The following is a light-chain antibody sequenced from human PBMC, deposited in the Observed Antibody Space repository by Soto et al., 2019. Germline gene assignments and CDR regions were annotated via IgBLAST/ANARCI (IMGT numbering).Light chain of an antibody. Sequence: DIVLTQSPGSLCLSPVERATLSCRASQSVSSSYLVWHQQKPGQAPRLLIYAASRRATGIPDRFSGSGSGTDFTLTISSLEPEDFAVYYCQQHSNWPPITFGQGTRLEIK. CDR1: QSVSSSY. J-gene: IGKJ5*01. V-gene: IGKV3D-20*02. CDR3: QQHSNWPPIT. CDR2: AAS.